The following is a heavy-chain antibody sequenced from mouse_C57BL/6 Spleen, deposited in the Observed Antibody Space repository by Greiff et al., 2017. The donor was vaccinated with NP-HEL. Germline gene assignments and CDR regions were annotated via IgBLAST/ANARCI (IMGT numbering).Heavy chain of an antibody. CDR3: TRWDYYGSKYYFDY. CDR2: IDPANGNT. J-gene: IGHJ2*01. D-gene: IGHD1-1*01. CDR1: GFNIKNTY. V-gene: IGHV14-3*01. Sequence: EVQLQQSVAELVRPGASVKLSCTASGFNIKNTYIHWVKQRPEQGLEWIGRIDPANGNTKYAPKFQDKATITADTSSNTAYLQLSSLTSEDTAIYYCTRWDYYGSKYYFDYWGQGTTLTVSS.